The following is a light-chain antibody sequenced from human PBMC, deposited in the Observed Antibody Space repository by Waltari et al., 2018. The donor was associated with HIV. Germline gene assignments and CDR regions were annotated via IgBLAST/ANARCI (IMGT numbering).Light chain of an antibody. CDR1: QSVSTS. Sequence: EVVMAQYPATLSVSPGERDILSCTASQSVSTSLAWYQQKPGQAPRLLIFGTSTRATGVSARFSGSGSGTYFSLTISSLQSEDLAVYYCQQYKNGWTFGQGTKVDIK. J-gene: IGKJ1*01. CDR2: GTS. V-gene: IGKV3-15*01. CDR3: QQYKNGWT.